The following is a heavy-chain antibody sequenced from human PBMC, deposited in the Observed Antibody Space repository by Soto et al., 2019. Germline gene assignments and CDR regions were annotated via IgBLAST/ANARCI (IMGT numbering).Heavy chain of an antibody. Sequence: PSETLSLTCAVSGYSISSGYYWGRIRQPPGKGLEWIGSIYHSGSTYYNPSLKSRVTISVDTSKNQFSLKLSSVTAADTAVYYCARVRWDAFDIWGQGTMVTVSS. CDR1: GYSISSGYY. CDR2: IYHSGST. V-gene: IGHV4-38-2*01. CDR3: ARVRWDAFDI. J-gene: IGHJ3*02.